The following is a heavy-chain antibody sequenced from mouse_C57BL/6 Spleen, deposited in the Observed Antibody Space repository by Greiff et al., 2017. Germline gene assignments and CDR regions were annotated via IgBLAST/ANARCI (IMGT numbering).Heavy chain of an antibody. Sequence: QVQLQQPGAELVRPGTSVKLSCKASGYTFTSYWMHWVKQRPGQGLEWIGVIDPSDSYTNYNQKFKGKATLTVDTSSSTAYMQLSSLTSEDSAVYYCASPDSSGYLAGWGQGTLVTVSA. J-gene: IGHJ3*01. V-gene: IGHV1-59*01. CDR2: IDPSDSYT. CDR3: ASPDSSGYLAG. CDR1: GYTFTSYW. D-gene: IGHD3-2*02.